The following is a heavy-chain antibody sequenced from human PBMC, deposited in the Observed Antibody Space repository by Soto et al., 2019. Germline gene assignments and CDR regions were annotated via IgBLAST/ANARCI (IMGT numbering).Heavy chain of an antibody. V-gene: IGHV4-61*01. CDR1: GGSVSRGSYY. Sequence: QVQLQESGPGLVKPSETLSLTCTVSGGSVSRGSYYWNWIRQPPGKGLEWIGSIYYSGSTNYKPSLQSRVTISVDTSKNQVSLRLTSVTAADTAVYYCARGLGGDGFTGDYWGQGTLGTVSS. CDR3: ARGLGGDGFTGDY. D-gene: IGHD3-9*01. J-gene: IGHJ4*02. CDR2: IYYSGST.